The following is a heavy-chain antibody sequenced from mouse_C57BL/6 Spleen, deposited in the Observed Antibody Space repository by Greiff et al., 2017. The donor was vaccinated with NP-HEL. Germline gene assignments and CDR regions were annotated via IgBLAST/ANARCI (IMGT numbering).Heavy chain of an antibody. D-gene: IGHD4-1*01. Sequence: QVQLQQPGAELVRPGSSVKLSCKASGYTFTSYWMDWVKQRPGQGLEWIGNIYPSDSETHYNQKFKDKATFTVDKSSSTAYMQLSSLTSEDSAVYYCARGSWDGAWFAYWGQGTLVTVSA. J-gene: IGHJ3*01. V-gene: IGHV1-61*01. CDR1: GYTFTSYW. CDR2: IYPSDSET. CDR3: ARGSWDGAWFAY.